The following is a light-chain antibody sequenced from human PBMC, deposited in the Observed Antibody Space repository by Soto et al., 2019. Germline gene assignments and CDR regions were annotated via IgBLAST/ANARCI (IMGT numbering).Light chain of an antibody. Sequence: EVVLTQSPGSLSLSPGERATLSCRASQSVGNNYLAWYQQRPGQAPRLLIYGASSRATGFPDKFSGSGSGTDFTLSISRLEPEDFAVYYCQQYASSPITFGQGTRLEIK. CDR2: GAS. CDR3: QQYASSPIT. CDR1: QSVGNNY. V-gene: IGKV3-20*01. J-gene: IGKJ5*01.